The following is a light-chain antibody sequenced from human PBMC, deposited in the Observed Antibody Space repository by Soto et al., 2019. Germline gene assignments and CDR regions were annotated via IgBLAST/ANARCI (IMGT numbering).Light chain of an antibody. CDR1: SNDVGHYNY. J-gene: IGLJ3*02. V-gene: IGLV2-14*01. Sequence: QSALTQPASVSGFPGQSITISCTGTSNDVGHYNYVSWYHQYPGKAPKLIIYEVTNRASGVSDRFSGSKSGNTASLTISGLQAEHEADYYCSSYGGTTPWLFGGGTKLTVL. CDR3: SSYGGTTPWL. CDR2: EVT.